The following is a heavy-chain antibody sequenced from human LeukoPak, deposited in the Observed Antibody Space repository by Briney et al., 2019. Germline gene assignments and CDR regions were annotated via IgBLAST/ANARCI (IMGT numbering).Heavy chain of an antibody. CDR2: IRYDGSNK. Sequence: GGSLRLSCAASGFTFSSYGMHWVRQAPGKGLEWVAFIRYDGSNKYYADSVKGRFTISRDNSKNTLYLQMNSLRAEDTAVYYCAKTRQRYYYDSSGYLDYWGQGTLVTVSS. J-gene: IGHJ4*02. V-gene: IGHV3-30*02. CDR3: AKTRQRYYYDSSGYLDY. D-gene: IGHD3-22*01. CDR1: GFTFSSYG.